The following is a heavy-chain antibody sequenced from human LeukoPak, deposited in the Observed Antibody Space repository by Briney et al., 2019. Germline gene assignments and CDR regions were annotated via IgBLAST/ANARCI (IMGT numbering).Heavy chain of an antibody. V-gene: IGHV1-2*02. J-gene: IGHJ3*02. D-gene: IGHD2-2*01. CDR2: INPNSGGT. CDR1: GYTSTGYY. Sequence: ASVKVSCKASGYTSTGYYMHWVRQAPGQGLEWLGWINPNSGGTNYAQKFQGRVTMTRDTSISTAYMELSRLRSDDTAVYYCARWGSTSCSSCPGDAFDIWGQGTMVTVSS. CDR3: ARWGSTSCSSCPGDAFDI.